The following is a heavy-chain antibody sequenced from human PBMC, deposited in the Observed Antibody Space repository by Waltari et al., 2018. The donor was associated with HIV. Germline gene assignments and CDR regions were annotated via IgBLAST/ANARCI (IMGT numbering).Heavy chain of an antibody. D-gene: IGHD3-10*01. Sequence: QVQLVQSGAEVKKPGASVRVSCTASGYTFSNYDMNWVRQASGQGLEWMGWMNPNSGATGYAQKFQGRVSMTRSISIRTAYMELSSLTSEDTAVYYCARTDRGVNGQEFDYWGQGTLVTVSS. J-gene: IGHJ4*02. CDR2: MNPNSGAT. CDR3: ARTDRGVNGQEFDY. V-gene: IGHV1-8*01. CDR1: GYTFSNYD.